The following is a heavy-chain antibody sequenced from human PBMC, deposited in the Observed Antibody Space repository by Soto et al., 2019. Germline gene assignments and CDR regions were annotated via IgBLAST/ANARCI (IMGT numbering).Heavy chain of an antibody. CDR2: IYYSGST. V-gene: IGHV4-30-4*01. J-gene: IGHJ5*02. CDR3: ARDSAGATIIRGWFDP. D-gene: IGHD5-12*01. Sequence: SETLSLTCTVSGGSISSGDYYWSWIRQPPGKGLEWIGYIYYSGSTYYNPSLKSRVTISVDTSKNQFSLKLSSVTAADTAVCYCARDSAGATIIRGWFDPWGQGTLVTVSS. CDR1: GGSISSGDYY.